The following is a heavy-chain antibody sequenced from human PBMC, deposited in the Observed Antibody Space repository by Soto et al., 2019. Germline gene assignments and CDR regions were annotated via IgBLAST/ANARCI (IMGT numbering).Heavy chain of an antibody. J-gene: IGHJ6*02. CDR3: ARDLRYYKNSMDV. D-gene: IGHD5-12*01. CDR2: IYYSGST. V-gene: IGHV4-30-4*01. Sequence: SETLSLTCTVSGGSISSGDYYWSWIRQPPGKGLEWIGYIYYSGSTYYNPSLKSRVTISVDTSKNQFSLKLSSVTAADTAVYYCARDLRYYKNSMDVWGQGTTVTSP. CDR1: GGSISSGDYY.